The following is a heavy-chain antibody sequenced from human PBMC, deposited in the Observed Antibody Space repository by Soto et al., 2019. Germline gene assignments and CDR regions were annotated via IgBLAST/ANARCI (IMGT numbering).Heavy chain of an antibody. Sequence: QVQLVQSGAEVKKPGSSVKVSCQTSGGSLGIYPISWERQAPGQGLERVGRVIPIPNVAYYTQTLPGRLTLTADKSTTTAYMELSSLTSEDTAVYYCARESTSGLDYWGQGTLGTVSA. CDR1: GGSLGIYP. CDR2: VIPIPNVA. V-gene: IGHV1-69*04. D-gene: IGHD2-2*01. CDR3: ARESTSGLDY. J-gene: IGHJ4*02.